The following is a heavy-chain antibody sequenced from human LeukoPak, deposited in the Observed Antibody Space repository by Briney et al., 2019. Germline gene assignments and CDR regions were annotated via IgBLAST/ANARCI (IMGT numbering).Heavy chain of an antibody. CDR1: GYTFTSYD. D-gene: IGHD6-13*01. CDR3: ARGELVILKNKIKKSQSYYFDY. Sequence: GASVKVSCKASGYTFTSYDINWVRQATGQGLEWMGWMNPNSGNTGYAQKFQGRVTITRNTSISTAYMELSSLRSEDTAVYYCARGELVILKNKIKKSQSYYFDYWGQGTLVTVSS. CDR2: MNPNSGNT. V-gene: IGHV1-8*03. J-gene: IGHJ4*02.